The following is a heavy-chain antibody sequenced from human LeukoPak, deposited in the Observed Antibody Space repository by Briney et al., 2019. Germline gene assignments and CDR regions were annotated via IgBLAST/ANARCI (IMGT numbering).Heavy chain of an antibody. D-gene: IGHD2-15*01. CDR1: GFTLSSYW. Sequence: GGSLRLSCAASGFTLSSYWMHWVRQAPGKGLECLSYIDNDGRNTSYPESVRGRFTIARDNAKNSLNLQMSSLRAEDTAVYYCARGPARSGGNCWGKGTLVTVS. CDR3: ARGPARSGGNC. V-gene: IGHV3-7*04. CDR2: IDNDGRNT. J-gene: IGHJ4*02.